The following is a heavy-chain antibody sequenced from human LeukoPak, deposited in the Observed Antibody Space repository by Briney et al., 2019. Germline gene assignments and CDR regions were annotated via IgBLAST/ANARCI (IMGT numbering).Heavy chain of an antibody. J-gene: IGHJ6*03. CDR3: AREDIIGDFWSGYGYYYMDV. D-gene: IGHD3-3*01. CDR2: IYTSGST. V-gene: IGHV4-61*02. CDR1: GGSISSGSYY. Sequence: PSQTLSLTCTVSGGSISSGSYYWSWIRQPAGKGLEWIGRIYTSGSTNYNPSLKSRVTISVDTSKNQFSLKLSSVIAADTAVYYCAREDIIGDFWSGYGYYYMDVWGKGTTVTVSS.